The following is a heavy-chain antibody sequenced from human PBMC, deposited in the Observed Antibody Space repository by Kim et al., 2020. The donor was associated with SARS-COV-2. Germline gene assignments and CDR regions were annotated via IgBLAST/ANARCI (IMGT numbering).Heavy chain of an antibody. CDR3: ARVRAGSSEGGNYGMDV. J-gene: IGHJ6*01. Sequence: GGSLRLSCAASGFTFSSYWMHWVRQPPGKGLVWVSGISSDGSSTTYADSVKGRFTISRDNSKNTLYLQMNSLRAEDTAVYYCARVRAGSSEGGNYGMDV. CDR2: ISSDGSST. D-gene: IGHD2-15*01. V-gene: IGHV3-74*01. CDR1: GFTFSSYW.